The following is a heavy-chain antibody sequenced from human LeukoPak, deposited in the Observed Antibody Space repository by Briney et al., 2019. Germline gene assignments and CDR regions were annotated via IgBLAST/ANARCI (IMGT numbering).Heavy chain of an antibody. CDR2: INHSGST. CDR1: GGSFSGYY. V-gene: IGHV4-34*01. Sequence: SETLSLTCAVYGGSFSGYYWTWIRQPPGKGLEWIGEINHSGSTNYNPSLKSRVTISVDTSKNQFSLKLSSVTAADTAVYYCARTGSWYYYFDYWGQGTLVTVSS. J-gene: IGHJ4*02. CDR3: ARTGSWYYYFDY. D-gene: IGHD6-13*01.